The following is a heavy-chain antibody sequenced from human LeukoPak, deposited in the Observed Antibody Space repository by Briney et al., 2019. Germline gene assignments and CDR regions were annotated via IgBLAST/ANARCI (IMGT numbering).Heavy chain of an antibody. V-gene: IGHV4-38-2*02. Sequence: KPSETLSLTCTVSGYSISSGYYWGWIRQPPGKGLEWIGSIYHSGSTYYNPSLKSRVTISVDTSKNQFSLKLSSVTAADTAVYYCASSPIQLWPAPPSNYFDYWGQGTLVTVSS. J-gene: IGHJ4*02. D-gene: IGHD5-18*01. CDR1: GYSISSGYY. CDR2: IYHSGST. CDR3: ASSPIQLWPAPPSNYFDY.